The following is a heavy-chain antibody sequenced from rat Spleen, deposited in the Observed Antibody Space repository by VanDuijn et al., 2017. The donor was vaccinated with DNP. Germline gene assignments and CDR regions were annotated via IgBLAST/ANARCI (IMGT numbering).Heavy chain of an antibody. CDR3: AKITTDY. J-gene: IGHJ2*01. Sequence: EVKLVESGGGLVQPGRSLKLSCAASGFTFSDYYMAWVRQAPAEGLECVAYISYHGGNTYYGDSVKGRFTISSDNAKSILYLQMNSLSSEDTATYYCAKITTDYWGQGVMVTVSS. D-gene: IGHD1-10*01. CDR1: GFTFSDYY. CDR2: ISYHGGNT. V-gene: IGHV5-22*01.